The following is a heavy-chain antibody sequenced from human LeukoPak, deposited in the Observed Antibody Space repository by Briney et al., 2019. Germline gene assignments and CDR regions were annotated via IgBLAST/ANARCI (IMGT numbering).Heavy chain of an antibody. D-gene: IGHD6-6*01. CDR3: ARGLVGDYVDY. CDR1: GGSFSGYY. Sequence: SETLSLTCAVYGGSFSGYYWSWIRQPPGKGLEWIGEINHSGSTNYNPSLKSRVTISVDTSKNQFSLKLSSVTAADTAVYYCARGLVGDYVDYWGQGTLVTVSS. J-gene: IGHJ4*02. CDR2: INHSGST. V-gene: IGHV4-34*01.